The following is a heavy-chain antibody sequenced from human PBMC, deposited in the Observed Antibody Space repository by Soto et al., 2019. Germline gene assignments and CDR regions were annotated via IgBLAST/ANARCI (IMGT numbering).Heavy chain of an antibody. CDR2: INHSGST. CDR1: GVSIFSHSYY. Sequence: ETLSLTCTVSGVSIFSHSYYWGWIRQAPGKGLEWIATINHSGSTYHNPSLKSRVTMSVDTSKNQFSLNLSSVTAADTAVYYCARRYAPRYSSGNNHFDLWGQGTLVTVSS. V-gene: IGHV4-39*01. J-gene: IGHJ4*02. D-gene: IGHD2-15*01. CDR3: ARRYAPRYSSGNNHFDL.